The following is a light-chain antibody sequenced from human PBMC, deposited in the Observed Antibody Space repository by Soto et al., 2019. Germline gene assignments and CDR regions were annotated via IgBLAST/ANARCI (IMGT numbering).Light chain of an antibody. CDR2: AAS. CDR3: QQSYSTLT. CDR1: QSISSY. Sequence: DIPMTQSPSSLSASVGDRVTITCRASQSISSYLNWYQQKPGKAPKLLIYAASSLQSGVPSRFSGSGSGTDFTLTISSLQPEDFATYYCQQSYSTLTFGGRTKVEIK. J-gene: IGKJ4*01. V-gene: IGKV1-39*01.